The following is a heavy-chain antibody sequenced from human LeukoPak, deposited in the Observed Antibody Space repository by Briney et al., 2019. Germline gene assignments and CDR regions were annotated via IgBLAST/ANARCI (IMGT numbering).Heavy chain of an antibody. CDR3: ASSYGDHYFDY. D-gene: IGHD4-17*01. Sequence: PGGSLILSCAASGFTFSSYAMSWVRQAPGKGLEWVSAISGSGGSTYYADSVKGRFTISRDNAKNTVDLQMNSLRVEDTAVYYCASSYGDHYFDYWGQGTLVTVSS. CDR1: GFTFSSYA. V-gene: IGHV3-23*01. CDR2: ISGSGGST. J-gene: IGHJ4*02.